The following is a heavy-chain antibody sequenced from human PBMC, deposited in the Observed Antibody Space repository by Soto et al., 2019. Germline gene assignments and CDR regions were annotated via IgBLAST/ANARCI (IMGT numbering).Heavy chain of an antibody. CDR3: ARIRGYCSGGSCYFYYFAMYV. J-gene: IGHJ6*02. Sequence: QVTLKESGPVLVKPTETLTLTCTVSGFSLSDADVGVSWIRQHPGKALEWLAHILSNDEEVYSSSLRSRLTISKDTSRSQVVLTMSNMEPVDTATYYCARIRGYCSGGSCYFYYFAMYVWGQGTTVTVS. CDR1: GFSLSDADVG. CDR2: ILSNDEE. V-gene: IGHV2-26*01. D-gene: IGHD2-15*01.